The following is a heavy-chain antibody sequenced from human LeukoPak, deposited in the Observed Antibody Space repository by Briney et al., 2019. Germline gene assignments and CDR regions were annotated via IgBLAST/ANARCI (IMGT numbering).Heavy chain of an antibody. Sequence: PSETLSLTCTVSGGSISIGGYYWTWIRQHPGKGLEWIGYIYYSGSTYYNPSLKSRVTISVDTSKNQFSLKLSSVTAADTAVYYCALGYCGGGSCYAREYFQHWGQGTLVTVSS. CDR3: ALGYCGGGSCYAREYFQH. CDR1: GGSISIGGYY. V-gene: IGHV4-31*03. D-gene: IGHD2-15*01. J-gene: IGHJ1*01. CDR2: IYYSGST.